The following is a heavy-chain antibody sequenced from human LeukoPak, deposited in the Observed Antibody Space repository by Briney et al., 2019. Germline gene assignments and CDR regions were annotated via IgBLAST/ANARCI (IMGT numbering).Heavy chain of an antibody. J-gene: IGHJ4*02. Sequence: GGSLRLSCAASGFTFSSHSMNWVRQAPGKGLEWVAVVHHDGSERYYADSVKGRFTISRDNSKNTLYVQMDSLRVEDTAVYYCATGSGYYYDHWGQGTLVTVSS. CDR2: VHHDGSER. V-gene: IGHV3-33*08. CDR1: GFTFSSHS. D-gene: IGHD3-22*01. CDR3: ATGSGYYYDH.